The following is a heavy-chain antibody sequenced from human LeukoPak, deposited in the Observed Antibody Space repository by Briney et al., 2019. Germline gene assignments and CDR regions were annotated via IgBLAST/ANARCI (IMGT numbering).Heavy chain of an antibody. D-gene: IGHD1-1*01. CDR1: GYSISSGYY. CDR3: ARGEGYNYGPNDY. V-gene: IGHV4-38-2*01. Sequence: PSETLSLTCAVSGYSISSGYYWGWIRQPPGKGLEWIGSIYHSGSTYYNPSLKSRVTISVDTSKNQFSLKLSSVTAADTAVYYCARGEGYNYGPNDYWGQGILVTVSS. CDR2: IYHSGST. J-gene: IGHJ4*02.